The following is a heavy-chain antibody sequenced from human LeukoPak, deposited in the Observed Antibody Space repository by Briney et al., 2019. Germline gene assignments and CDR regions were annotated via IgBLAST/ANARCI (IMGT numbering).Heavy chain of an antibody. D-gene: IGHD3-22*01. CDR3: AKDLGDSSGYYYVGTLDY. V-gene: IGHV3-30*02. J-gene: IGHJ4*02. CDR2: IRHDGSNK. CDR1: GFTFSSYG. Sequence: GGSLRLSCAASGFTFSSYGMHWVRQAPGKGLEWVTLIRHDGSNKYYADSVKGRFTISRDNSKNTLYLQMNSLRAEDTAVYYCAKDLGDSSGYYYVGTLDYWGQGTLVTVSS.